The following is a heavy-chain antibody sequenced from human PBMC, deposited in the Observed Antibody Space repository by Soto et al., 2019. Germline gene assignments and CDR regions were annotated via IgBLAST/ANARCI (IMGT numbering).Heavy chain of an antibody. CDR3: ARDSARARYFDWDNWFDP. CDR1: GGSISSYY. V-gene: IGHV4-59*01. J-gene: IGHJ5*02. D-gene: IGHD3-9*01. CDR2: IYYSGST. Sequence: SETLSLTCTVSGGSISSYYWSWIRQPPGKGLEWIGYIYYSGSTNYNPSLKSRVTISVDTSKNQFSLKLSSVTAADTAVYYCARDSARARYFDWDNWFDPWGQGTLVTVSS.